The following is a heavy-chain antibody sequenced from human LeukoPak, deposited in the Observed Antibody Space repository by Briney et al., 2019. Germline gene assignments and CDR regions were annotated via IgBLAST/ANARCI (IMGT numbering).Heavy chain of an antibody. CDR2: VIPILDIT. J-gene: IGHJ5*01. V-gene: IGHV1-69*10. D-gene: IGHD2-21*02. CDR3: AVLSDGAYCGGDCFYLDS. Sequence: EASVKVSCKASGGTFSSHAMNWVRQAPGQGLEWMGGVIPILDITDYAQKFQGRLTITADKSTGTGYMELSSLRSEDSAVYYCAVLSDGAYCGGDCFYLDSWGQGTLVAASS. CDR1: GGTFSSHA.